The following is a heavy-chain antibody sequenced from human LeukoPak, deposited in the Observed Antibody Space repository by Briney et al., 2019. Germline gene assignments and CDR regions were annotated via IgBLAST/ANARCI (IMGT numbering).Heavy chain of an antibody. CDR2: IYTSGST. CDR3: ARAGYSYGYWIFDY. Sequence: SETLSLTCTVSGGPISSGSYYWSWIRQPAGTGLEWIGRIYTSGSTNYNPSLKSRVTMSVDTSKNQFSLKLSSVTAADTAVYYCARAGYSYGYWIFDYWGQGTLVTVSS. CDR1: GGPISSGSYY. J-gene: IGHJ4*02. D-gene: IGHD5-18*01. V-gene: IGHV4-61*02.